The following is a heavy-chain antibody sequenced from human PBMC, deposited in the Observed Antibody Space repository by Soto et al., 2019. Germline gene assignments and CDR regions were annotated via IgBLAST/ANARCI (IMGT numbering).Heavy chain of an antibody. CDR2: INANNGNT. Sequence: QVQLVQSGAEVKKPGASVMVSCKASGYTFTSYGISWIRQAPGQGLEWMGWINANNGNTDYAQNFQGRVTMTTDTSTSTASMELRSLRSDDTAVYYCATSYDSGFDPWGQGTLVSVSS. CDR3: ATSYDSGFDP. CDR1: GYTFTSYG. J-gene: IGHJ5*02. D-gene: IGHD5-12*01. V-gene: IGHV1-18*04.